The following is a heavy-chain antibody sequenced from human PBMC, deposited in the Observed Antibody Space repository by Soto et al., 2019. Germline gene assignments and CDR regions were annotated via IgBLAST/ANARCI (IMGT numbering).Heavy chain of an antibody. CDR2: IIPILGIA. D-gene: IGHD5-18*01. CDR1: GGTFSSYT. Sequence: QVQLVKSGAEVKKPGSSVKVSCKASGGTFSSYTISWVRQAPGQGLEWMGRIIPILGIANYAQKFQGRVTITADKSTSTAYMELSSLRSEDTAVYYCARGGTAMGTYFDYWGQGTLVTVSS. V-gene: IGHV1-69*02. CDR3: ARGGTAMGTYFDY. J-gene: IGHJ4*02.